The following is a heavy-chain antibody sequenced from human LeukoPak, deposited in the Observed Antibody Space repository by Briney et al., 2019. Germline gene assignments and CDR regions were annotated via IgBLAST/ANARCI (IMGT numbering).Heavy chain of an antibody. CDR2: IYYSGST. V-gene: IGHV4-59*01. Sequence: SETLSLTCTVSGGSISSYYWSWIRQPPGKGLEWIGYIYYSGSTNYNPSLRSRVTISVDTSKNQFSLKLSSVTAADTAVYYCARGRFLDYWGQGTLVTVSS. D-gene: IGHD3-3*01. CDR3: ARGRFLDY. CDR1: GGSISSYY. J-gene: IGHJ4*02.